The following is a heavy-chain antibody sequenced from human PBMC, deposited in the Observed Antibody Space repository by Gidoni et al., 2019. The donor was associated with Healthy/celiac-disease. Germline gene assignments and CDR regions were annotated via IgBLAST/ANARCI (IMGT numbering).Heavy chain of an antibody. CDR3: ARGRGVVVPAAPYYYYYYMDV. V-gene: IGHV4-34*01. Sequence: QVQLKQWGAGLLKPSETLSLTCAVYGGSFSGYYWSWIRQPPGKGLEWIGEINHSGSTNYNPSLKSRVTISVDTSKNQFSLKLSSVTAADTAVYYCARGRGVVVPAAPYYYYYYMDVWGKGTTVTVSS. J-gene: IGHJ6*03. D-gene: IGHD2-2*01. CDR1: GGSFSGYY. CDR2: INHSGST.